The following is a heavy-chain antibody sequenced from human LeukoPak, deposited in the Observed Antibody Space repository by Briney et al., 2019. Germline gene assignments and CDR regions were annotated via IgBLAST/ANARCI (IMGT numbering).Heavy chain of an antibody. Sequence: SETLSLTCAVSGGSINTYYWSWIRQPPGKGLEWVGYIYSTGNTNYNPSLKGRVTISLDTSNKKFSLNLSSVTDADTAVYYCAKHDTVFGAAHFYMDVWGKGTTVTVSS. CDR2: IYSTGNT. CDR1: GGSINTYY. CDR3: AKHDTVFGAAHFYMDV. J-gene: IGHJ6*03. V-gene: IGHV4-4*09. D-gene: IGHD3-3*01.